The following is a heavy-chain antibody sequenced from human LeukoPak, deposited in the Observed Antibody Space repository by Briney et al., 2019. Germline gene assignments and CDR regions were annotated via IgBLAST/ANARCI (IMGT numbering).Heavy chain of an antibody. V-gene: IGHV1-8*02. CDR1: GYTFTGYY. CDR3: ARHPYYYGSGKYYMDV. D-gene: IGHD3-10*01. CDR2: MNPNSGNT. J-gene: IGHJ6*03. Sequence: ASVKVSCKASGYTFTGYYMHWVRQATGQGLEWMGWMNPNSGNTGYAQKFQGRVTMTRNTSISTAYMELSSLRSEDTAVYYCARHPYYYGSGKYYMDVWGKGTTVTVSS.